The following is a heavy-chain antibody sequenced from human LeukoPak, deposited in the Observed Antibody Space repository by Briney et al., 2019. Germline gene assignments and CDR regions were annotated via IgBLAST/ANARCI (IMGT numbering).Heavy chain of an antibody. V-gene: IGHV3-30-3*01. D-gene: IGHD1-26*01. CDR2: ISYDGSNK. Sequence: GGSLRLSCAASGFTFSSYAMHWVRQAPGKGLEWVAVISYDGSNKYYADSVKGRFTISRDNSKNTLYLQMNSLRAEDTAVYYCARTYSGSYVFGYWGQGTLVTVSS. CDR1: GFTFSSYA. CDR3: ARTYSGSYVFGY. J-gene: IGHJ4*02.